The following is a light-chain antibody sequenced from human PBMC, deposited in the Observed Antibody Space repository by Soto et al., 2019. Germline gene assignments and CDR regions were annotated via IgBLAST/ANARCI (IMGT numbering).Light chain of an antibody. J-gene: IGKJ4*01. Sequence: EIVMTQSPATLSVSLGERATLSCRASQSVSSNLAWYQQKPGQAPRLLIYGASARATDIPARFSGSGSGTEFTLTISSLQSEDFALYYCQQYNNWPLTFGGGTKVDI. CDR3: QQYNNWPLT. CDR1: QSVSSN. CDR2: GAS. V-gene: IGKV3-15*01.